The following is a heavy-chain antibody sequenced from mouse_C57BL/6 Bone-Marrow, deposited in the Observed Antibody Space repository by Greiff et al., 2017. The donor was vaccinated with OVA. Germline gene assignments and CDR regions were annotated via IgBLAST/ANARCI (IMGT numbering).Heavy chain of an antibody. CDR3: AREGNYYGSSYDY. Sequence: VQLQQPGAELVMPGASVKLSCKASGYTFTSYWMHWVKQRPGQGLEWIGEIDPSDSYTNYNQKFKGKSTLTVDKSSSTAYMQLSSLTSEDSAVYDCAREGNYYGSSYDYWGQGTTLTVSS. D-gene: IGHD1-1*01. V-gene: IGHV1-69*01. J-gene: IGHJ2*01. CDR2: IDPSDSYT. CDR1: GYTFTSYW.